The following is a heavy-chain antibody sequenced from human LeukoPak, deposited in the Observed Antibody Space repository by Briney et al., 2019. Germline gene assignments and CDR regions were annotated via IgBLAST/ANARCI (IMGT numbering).Heavy chain of an antibody. D-gene: IGHD2-2*01. Sequence: PGGSLRLSCAASGFTVSRNYMSWVRQAPGKGMEWVSVIYSGGSTYYAESVKGRFTISRDNSKHTLYLQMNSLRAEDTAVYYCARFKAITNVAFDIWGQGTMVTVSS. J-gene: IGHJ3*02. V-gene: IGHV3-53*01. CDR2: IYSGGST. CDR1: GFTVSRNY. CDR3: ARFKAITNVAFDI.